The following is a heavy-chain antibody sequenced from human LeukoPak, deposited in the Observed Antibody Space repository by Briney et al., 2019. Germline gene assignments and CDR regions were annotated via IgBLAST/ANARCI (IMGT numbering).Heavy chain of an antibody. J-gene: IGHJ5*02. V-gene: IGHV5-51*01. Sequence: GESLKISCKGSGYSFTSYWIGWVRPMPGKGLEWMGIIYPGDSDTRYSPSFQGQVTISADKSISTAYLQWSSLKASDTAMYYCARDYYDSSGYYSNWFDPWGQGTLATVSS. CDR3: ARDYYDSSGYYSNWFDP. CDR2: IYPGDSDT. CDR1: GYSFTSYW. D-gene: IGHD3-22*01.